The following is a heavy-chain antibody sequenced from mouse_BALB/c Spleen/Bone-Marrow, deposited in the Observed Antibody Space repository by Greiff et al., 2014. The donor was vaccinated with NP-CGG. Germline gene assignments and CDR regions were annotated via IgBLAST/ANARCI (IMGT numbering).Heavy chain of an antibody. CDR3: ARRGISWFAY. V-gene: IGHV1-9*01. CDR2: ILPGSGST. CDR1: GYTFSSYW. Sequence: LEESGAELMKPGASVKISCKATGYTFSSYWIEWVKQRPGHGLEWIGEILPGSGSTNYNEKFKGKATLTADTSSNTAYMQLSSLTSEDSAVYYCARRGISWFAYWGQGTLVTVSA. J-gene: IGHJ3*01.